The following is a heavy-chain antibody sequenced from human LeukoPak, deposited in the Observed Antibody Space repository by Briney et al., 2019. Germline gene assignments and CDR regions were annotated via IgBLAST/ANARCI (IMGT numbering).Heavy chain of an antibody. Sequence: PGASLRLSCAASGFTFSNYAMSWVRQAPGKGLEWVSAIVGSGSNTHYADSVKGRFTISRDNPKNTLYLQMNSLRAEDTAVYYCAKWGDYDILTGYYDSDYWGQGTLVTVSS. V-gene: IGHV3-23*01. J-gene: IGHJ4*02. CDR2: IVGSGSNT. CDR1: GFTFSNYA. CDR3: AKWGDYDILTGYYDSDY. D-gene: IGHD3-9*01.